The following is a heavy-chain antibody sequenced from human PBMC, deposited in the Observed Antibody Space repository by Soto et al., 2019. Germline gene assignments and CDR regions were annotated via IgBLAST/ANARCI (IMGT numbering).Heavy chain of an antibody. Sequence: EVQLVESGGGLVKPGGSLRLSCAASGFTFSSYSMNWVRQAPGKGLEWVSSISSSSSYIYYADSVKGRFTISRDNAKNSLYLQMNSLRAEDTAVYYCERNLAVAGPYYFDYWGQGTLVTVSS. CDR1: GFTFSSYS. J-gene: IGHJ4*02. CDR2: ISSSSSYI. D-gene: IGHD6-19*01. CDR3: ERNLAVAGPYYFDY. V-gene: IGHV3-21*01.